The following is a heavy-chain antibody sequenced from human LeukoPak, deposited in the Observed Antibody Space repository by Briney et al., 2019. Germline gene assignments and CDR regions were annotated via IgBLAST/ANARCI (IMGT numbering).Heavy chain of an antibody. CDR2: ISSSSSYI. J-gene: IGHJ4*02. CDR1: GFTFSSYG. D-gene: IGHD3-16*02. CDR3: ARDVKPWDYVWGSYRSLYYFDY. V-gene: IGHV3-21*01. Sequence: GGSLRLSCAASGFTFSSYGMHWVRQAPGKGLEWVSSISSSSSYIYYADSVKGRFTISRDNAKNSLYLQMNSLRAEDTAVYYCARDVKPWDYVWGSYRSLYYFDYWGQGTLVTVSS.